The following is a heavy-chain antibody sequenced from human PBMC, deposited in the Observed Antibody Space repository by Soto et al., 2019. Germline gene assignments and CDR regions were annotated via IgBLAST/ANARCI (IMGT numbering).Heavy chain of an antibody. V-gene: IGHV1-8*01. CDR1: GYTFTDYD. D-gene: IGHD2-2*01. CDR2: MNPNSGNT. CDR3: ARDSSTTNPV. J-gene: IGHJ3*01. Sequence: QVQLVQSGAEVRRPGTSVMVSCKTSGYTFTDYDINWVRQATGHGLEWMGWMNPNSGNTGYAQKFQGRVSMTRNTATSTAYMELSSLRSDDTAIYYCARDSSTTNPVWGQGTMVTVSS.